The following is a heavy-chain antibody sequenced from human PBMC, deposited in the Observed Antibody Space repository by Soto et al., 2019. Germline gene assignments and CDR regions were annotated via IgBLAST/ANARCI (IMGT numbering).Heavy chain of an antibody. J-gene: IGHJ6*02. Sequence: GGSLRLSCAASGFTFNTYTMTWVRQAPGKGLEWVSSISGSGSDIFYAASVRGRFTISRDNSRNTLYLHVSSLRAEDAAVYYCAKNLHNGVTYYMDVWGQGTTVTVYS. CDR2: ISGSGSDI. CDR1: GFTFNTYT. CDR3: AKNLHNGVTYYMDV. D-gene: IGHD2-8*01. V-gene: IGHV3-23*01.